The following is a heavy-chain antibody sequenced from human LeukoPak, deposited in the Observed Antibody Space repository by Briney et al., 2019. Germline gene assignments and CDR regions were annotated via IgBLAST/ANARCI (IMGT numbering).Heavy chain of an antibody. V-gene: IGHV4-34*01. D-gene: IGHD5-18*01. CDR3: ARDVDTALMDV. J-gene: IGHJ6*04. CDR1: GTSFSGYY. CDR2: IDHRGRA. Sequence: SETLSLTCAVYGTSFSGYYWSWIRQPPGKGLEWIGEIDHRGRAKYNPSLKSRVSTSIDTSKNQFSLNLSSVTAADTAVCYCARDVDTALMDVWGEGTTVIVSS.